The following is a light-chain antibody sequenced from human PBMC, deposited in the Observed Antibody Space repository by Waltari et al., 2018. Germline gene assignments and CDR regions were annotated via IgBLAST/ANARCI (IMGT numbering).Light chain of an antibody. V-gene: IGKV1-39*01. J-gene: IGKJ2*01. CDR1: QSISKY. CDR2: GKS. CDR3: QQSYGPPYT. Sequence: DIQMTQSPSSLSASLGDRVTITCRASQSISKYLKWYQQRPGKAPKLLIYGKSSLQSGVPSRFSGSGSGTDFTLTINTLQPEDFATYFCQQSYGPPYTFGQGTRLEIK.